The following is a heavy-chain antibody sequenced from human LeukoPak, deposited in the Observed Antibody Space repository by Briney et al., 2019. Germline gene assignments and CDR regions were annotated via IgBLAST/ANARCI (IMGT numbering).Heavy chain of an antibody. Sequence: SETLSLTCTVSGGSVSSDYWSWIRQPPGKGLEWIGYIYHTGNSDYNPSLKSRATISLDTSKNQFSLKLTSVTAADTAVYFCARQPFSSPFDYWGQGTLVTVSS. CDR1: GGSVSSDY. J-gene: IGHJ4*02. CDR2: IYHTGNS. CDR3: ARQPFSSPFDY. V-gene: IGHV4-59*08. D-gene: IGHD2/OR15-2a*01.